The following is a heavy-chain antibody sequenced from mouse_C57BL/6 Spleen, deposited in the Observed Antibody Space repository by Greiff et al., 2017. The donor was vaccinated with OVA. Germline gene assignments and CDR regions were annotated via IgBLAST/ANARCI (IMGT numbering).Heavy chain of an antibody. CDR1: GYTFTDYY. CDR2: INPYNGGT. D-gene: IGHD1-2*01. V-gene: IGHV1-19*01. J-gene: IGHJ2*01. Sequence: VQLQQSGPVLVKPGASVKMSCKASGYTFTDYYMNWVKQSHGKSLEWIGVINPYNGGTSYNQKFKGKATLTVDKSSSTAYMELNSLTSEDSAVYYCANDGTAFDYWGQGTTLTVSS. CDR3: ANDGTAFDY.